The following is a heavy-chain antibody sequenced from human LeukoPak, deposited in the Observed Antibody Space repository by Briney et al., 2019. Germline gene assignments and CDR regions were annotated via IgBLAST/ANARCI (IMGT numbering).Heavy chain of an antibody. CDR3: ARDGSDNWGLFDN. J-gene: IGHJ4*02. D-gene: IGHD1-1*01. V-gene: IGHV4-39*07. CDR1: GGSISGTSYC. CDR2: HYHTGRI. Sequence: PSETLSLTCTVSGGSISGTSYCWGWIRQPPGKGPGWIGSHYHTGRIYHNPSLNSRVTISVDTSKNQFSLKLSSVTDADTVVYYCARDGSDNWGLFDNWGRGTLVTVSS.